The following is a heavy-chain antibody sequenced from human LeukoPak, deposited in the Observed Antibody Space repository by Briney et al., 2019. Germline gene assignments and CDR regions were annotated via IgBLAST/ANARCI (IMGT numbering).Heavy chain of an antibody. J-gene: IGHJ4*02. Sequence: GGSLRLSCAASGFTFSGYAMNWVRQAPGRGLEWVSAITRSGGSTYYADSVKGRFTISRDNSKNTLYLQMSNLRVEDTAVYYCAKESLGDFDYWGQGTLVAVSS. CDR3: AKESLGDFDY. D-gene: IGHD3-16*01. CDR1: GFTFSGYA. CDR2: ITRSGGST. V-gene: IGHV3-23*01.